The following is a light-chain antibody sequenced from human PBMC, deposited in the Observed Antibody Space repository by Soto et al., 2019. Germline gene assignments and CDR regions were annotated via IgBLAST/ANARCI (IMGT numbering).Light chain of an antibody. Sequence: IQMTQSPSSLSASVGARVTITCRASQNINNYINWYQQKPGTAPKLLIYVASSLQSGVPSRFSGSGSGTDFTLTISSLQPEDFATYYCQQSYRTPPLTFGGGTKVEIK. V-gene: IGKV1-39*01. CDR2: VAS. CDR3: QQSYRTPPLT. CDR1: QNINNY. J-gene: IGKJ4*01.